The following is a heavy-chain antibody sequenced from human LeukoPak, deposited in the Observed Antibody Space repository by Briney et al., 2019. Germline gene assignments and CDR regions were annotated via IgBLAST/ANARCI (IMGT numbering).Heavy chain of an antibody. CDR3: ARGEYQLLYNYYYYYYMDV. CDR2: FYYSGGT. Sequence: PSETLSLTCSVSGVSVSNHYWSWIRQPPGKGLEWIGWFYYSGGTYFNPSLGSRVTISADTSRNHLSLNLRSLTAADTAVYYCARGEYQLLYNYYYYYYMDVWGKGTTVTVSS. J-gene: IGHJ6*03. V-gene: IGHV4-59*02. D-gene: IGHD2-2*02. CDR1: GVSVSNHY.